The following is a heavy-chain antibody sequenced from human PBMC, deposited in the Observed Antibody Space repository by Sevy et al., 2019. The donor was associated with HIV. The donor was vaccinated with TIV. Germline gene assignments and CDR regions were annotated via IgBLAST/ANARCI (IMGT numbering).Heavy chain of an antibody. CDR3: AKDQFGDYVAYYYYYMDV. Sequence: GGSLRLSCAASGFTFSSYSMNWVRQAPGKGLEWVSAISGRVGSTYYADYVKGRFTMSRGNSKKTLYLQMNSLRAEDTAVYYCAKDQFGDYVAYYYYYMDVWGKGTTFTVSS. CDR2: ISGRVGST. J-gene: IGHJ6*03. V-gene: IGHV3-23*01. D-gene: IGHD3-16*01. CDR1: GFTFSSYS.